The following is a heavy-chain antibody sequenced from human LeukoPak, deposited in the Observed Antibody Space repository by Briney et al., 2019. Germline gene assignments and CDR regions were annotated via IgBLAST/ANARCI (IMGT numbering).Heavy chain of an antibody. J-gene: IGHJ6*03. CDR1: GGSISSYY. D-gene: IGHD7-27*01. Sequence: SETLSLTCTVSGGSISSYYWSWIRQPPGKGLEWIGSIYYSGSTYYNPSLESRVTISVDTSKNQFSLKLSSVTAADTAVYYCASLHLGYFYMDVWGKGTAVTISS. CDR2: IYYSGST. CDR3: ASLHLGYFYMDV. V-gene: IGHV4-59*08.